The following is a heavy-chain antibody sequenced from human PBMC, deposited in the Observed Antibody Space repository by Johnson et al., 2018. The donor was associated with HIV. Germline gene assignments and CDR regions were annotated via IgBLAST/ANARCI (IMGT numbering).Heavy chain of an antibody. CDR2: IYYDGRIK. CDR3: AKDLLTGWGAHDAFDM. CDR1: GFTFSSYG. V-gene: IGHV3-33*06. Sequence: QVQLVESGGGVVQPGRSLRLSCAASGFTFSSYGMHWVRQAPGKGLEWVAVIYYDGRIKYYAGSVKGRFTISRDNSKNPLYLQMNSVRAEDTAVYYCAKDLLTGWGAHDAFDMWGQGTMVTVSS. D-gene: IGHD3-16*01. J-gene: IGHJ3*02.